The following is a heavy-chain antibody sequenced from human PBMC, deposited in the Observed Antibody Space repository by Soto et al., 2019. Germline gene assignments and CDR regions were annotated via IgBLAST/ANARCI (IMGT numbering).Heavy chain of an antibody. J-gene: IGHJ4*02. V-gene: IGHV3-33*01. Sequence: QVHLVESGGGVVQPGRPLRLSCAASGFTFSSYGMHWVRQAPGKGLEWVGVIGRDGGPKQYADSVRGRFTISRDNSRDPLYLEVNSVTVEATAVYYCAIDDAFEDHGLDYLCQETLVTVSS. CDR1: GFTFSSYG. CDR3: AIDDAFEDHGLDY. CDR2: IGRDGGPK. D-gene: IGHD2-2*01.